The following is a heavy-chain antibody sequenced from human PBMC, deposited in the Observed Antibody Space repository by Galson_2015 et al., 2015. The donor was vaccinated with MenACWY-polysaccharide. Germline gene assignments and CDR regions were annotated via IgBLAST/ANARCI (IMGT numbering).Heavy chain of an antibody. D-gene: IGHD2-2*01. CDR1: GFTFSSYS. V-gene: IGHV3-48*01. CDR3: VRDPHALDF. CDR2: IRRTGPRI. Sequence: SLRLSCAASGFTFSSYSMNWVRQAPGKGLEWVSYIRRTGPRIYYADSVKGRFTITRDNAKSLLFLQMNSLRADDTAVYYCVRDPHALDFWGQGTLVTVSS. J-gene: IGHJ4*02.